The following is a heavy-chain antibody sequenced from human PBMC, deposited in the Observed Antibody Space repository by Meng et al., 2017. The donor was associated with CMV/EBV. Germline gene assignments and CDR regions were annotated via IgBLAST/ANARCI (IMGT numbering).Heavy chain of an antibody. Sequence: HLQELCPGLVKPSLILSLTSPVTRGSIGSGDYWWIWILQRPGKGLELIGYVYYSGSTYYKPSLKSRVNISVDTSKAQFSLELSSVIGADTAVYHCAREGDNAFDYWGKGTLVTVAS. CDR2: VYYSGST. V-gene: IGHV4-30-4*08. J-gene: IGHJ4*02. D-gene: IGHD2-21*02. CDR3: AREGDNAFDY. CDR1: RGSIGSGDYW.